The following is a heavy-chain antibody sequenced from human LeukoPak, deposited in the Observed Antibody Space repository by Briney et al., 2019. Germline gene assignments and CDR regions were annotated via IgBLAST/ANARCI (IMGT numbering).Heavy chain of an antibody. CDR2: ISYDGSNK. CDR3: AKLSGHNYYFDY. Sequence: GGSLRLSCAASGFTFSSYGMHWVRQAPGKGLEWVAVISYDGSNKYYADSVKGRFTISRDSSKNTLYLQMNSLRAEDTAVYYCAKLSGHNYYFDYRGQGTLVTVSS. V-gene: IGHV3-30*18. D-gene: IGHD2-15*01. CDR1: GFTFSSYG. J-gene: IGHJ4*02.